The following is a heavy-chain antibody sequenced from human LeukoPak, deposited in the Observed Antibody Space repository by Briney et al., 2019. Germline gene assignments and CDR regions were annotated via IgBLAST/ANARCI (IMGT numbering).Heavy chain of an antibody. D-gene: IGHD7-27*01. J-gene: IGHJ6*02. CDR3: ARGTGNYYYYYAMDV. CDR2: INTNGGDT. CDR1: GFTSSSYA. Sequence: GGSLRLSCAASGFTSSSYAMHWVPQAPGKGLEAVSGINTNGGDTYFANSVKGRFTISRDNSKNTLYLQMASLRSEDMAVYFCARGTGNYYYYYAMDVWGQGTTVTVSS. V-gene: IGHV3-64*01.